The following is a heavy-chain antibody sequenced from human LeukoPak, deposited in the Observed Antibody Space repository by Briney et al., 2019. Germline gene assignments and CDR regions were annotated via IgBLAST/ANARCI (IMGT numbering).Heavy chain of an antibody. CDR1: GFTFSSYS. Sequence: GGSLRLSCAASGFTFSSYSMNWVRQAPGKGLGWVSYISSSGSTMYYADSVKGRFTISRDNAENSLYLQMNSLRAEDTAVYYCARGYGLGIWGQGTMVTVSS. CDR2: ISSSGSTM. J-gene: IGHJ3*02. CDR3: ARGYGLGI. V-gene: IGHV3-48*04.